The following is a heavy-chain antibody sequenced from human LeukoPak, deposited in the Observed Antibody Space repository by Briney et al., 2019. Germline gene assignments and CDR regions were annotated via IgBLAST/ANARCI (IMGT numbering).Heavy chain of an antibody. D-gene: IGHD6-13*01. J-gene: IGHJ4*02. V-gene: IGHV1-8*02. CDR3: ARFQSNGYSSSWYEGGYDY. Sequence: ASVKVSCKASGYAFTYHYVHWVRQAPGQGLEWMGWMNPNSGNTGYAQKFQGRVTMTRNTSISTAYTELSSLRSEDTAVYHCARFQSNGYSSSWYEGGYDYWGQGTLVTVSS. CDR2: MNPNSGNT. CDR1: GYAFTYHY.